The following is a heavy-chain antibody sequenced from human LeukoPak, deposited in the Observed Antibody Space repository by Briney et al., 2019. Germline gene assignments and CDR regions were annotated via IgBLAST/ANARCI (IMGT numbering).Heavy chain of an antibody. CDR3: ARAEKPNWGNYYYYCMDV. V-gene: IGHV1-69*13. Sequence: ASVKVSFKASGGTFSIYAISWVRQAPGQGLEWMGGIIPIFGTANYAQKFQGRVTITADESTSTAYMELRSLRSDDTAVYYCARAEKPNWGNYYYYCMDVWGKGTTVTVSS. CDR1: GGTFSIYA. J-gene: IGHJ6*03. CDR2: IIPIFGTA. D-gene: IGHD7-27*01.